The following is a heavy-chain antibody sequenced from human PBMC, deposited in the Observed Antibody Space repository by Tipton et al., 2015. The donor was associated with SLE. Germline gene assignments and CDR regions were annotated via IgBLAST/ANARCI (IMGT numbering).Heavy chain of an antibody. V-gene: IGHV4-59*06. D-gene: IGHD3-10*01. CDR2: ISYSGST. Sequence: TLSLTCTVSGDTISDHYWSWIRQPPGKGLEWIGYISYSGSTYYNPSLKSRVTISVDTSKNQFSLKLSSVTAADTAVYYCAICYGSGSYYSAFDIWGQGTMVTVSS. J-gene: IGHJ3*02. CDR1: GDTISDHY. CDR3: AICYGSGSYYSAFDI.